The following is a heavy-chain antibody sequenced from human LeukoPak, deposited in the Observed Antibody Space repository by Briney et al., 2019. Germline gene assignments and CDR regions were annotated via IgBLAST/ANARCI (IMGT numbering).Heavy chain of an antibody. D-gene: IGHD6-13*01. Sequence: GGSLRLSCAASGVTFSSYWMSWVRQAPGEGLEWVANIQQDGSERYYVDSVKGRFIISRDNTKNSLFLQMNNLRVEDTAVYYCARASYSDSWYQWFDPWGQGTLVTVSS. CDR3: ARASYSDSWYQWFDP. V-gene: IGHV3-7*03. CDR2: IQQDGSER. CDR1: GVTFSSYW. J-gene: IGHJ5*02.